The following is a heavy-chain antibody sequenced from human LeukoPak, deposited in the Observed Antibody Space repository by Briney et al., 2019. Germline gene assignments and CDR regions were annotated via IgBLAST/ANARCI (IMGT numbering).Heavy chain of an antibody. J-gene: IGHJ6*02. V-gene: IGHV3-48*03. Sequence: GGSLRLSCAASGFTFRSYAMTWVRQAPGKGLEWVSYISSSGSTIYYADSVKGRFTISRDNAKNSLYLQMNSLRAEDTAVYYCARDDIVVVPAAHTHYYYYGMDVWGQGTTVTVSS. CDR3: ARDDIVVVPAAHTHYYYYGMDV. CDR2: ISSSGSTI. D-gene: IGHD2-2*01. CDR1: GFTFRSYA.